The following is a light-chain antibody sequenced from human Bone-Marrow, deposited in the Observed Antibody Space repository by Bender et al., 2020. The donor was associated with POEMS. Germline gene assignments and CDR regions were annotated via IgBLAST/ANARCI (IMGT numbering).Light chain of an antibody. CDR2: EVS. CDR3: SSYTTSSTVV. J-gene: IGLJ2*01. CDR1: SSDVGGYNY. Sequence: QSALTQPASVSGSPGQSITISCTGTSSDVGGYNYVSWYQQHPGKAPKVMIYEVSKRPSGVPDRFSGSKSGNTASLTISGLQAEDEADYYCSSYTTSSTVVFGGGTQLTVL. V-gene: IGLV2-14*01.